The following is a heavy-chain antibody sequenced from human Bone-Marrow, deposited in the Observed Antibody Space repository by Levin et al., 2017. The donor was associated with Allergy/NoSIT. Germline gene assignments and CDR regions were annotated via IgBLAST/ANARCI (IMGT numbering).Heavy chain of an antibody. V-gene: IGHV3-30*18. J-gene: IGHJ4*02. CDR2: VSDDGKEK. CDR3: ANHFDH. Sequence: GESLKISCAASGFTFSGFDMHWVRQAPGKGLEWVAVVSDDGKEKYYADSVKGRFTISRDNSKNTLYLQMNGLRVEDTAVYYCANHFDHWGQGTLVTVSS. CDR1: GFTFSGFD.